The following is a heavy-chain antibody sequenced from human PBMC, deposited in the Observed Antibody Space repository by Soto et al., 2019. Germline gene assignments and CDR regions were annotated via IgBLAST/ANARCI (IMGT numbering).Heavy chain of an antibody. Sequence: QVQLVQSGAEVKKPGASVKVSCKASGYTFTGYYMHWVRQAPGQGLEWMGWINPNSGGTNHAQKFQGGVTMTRDTSNRTADKELGRLRSDDTAVFYCASVERIGWYDYWGQGTVVTVSS. D-gene: IGHD6-19*01. CDR2: INPNSGGT. J-gene: IGHJ4*02. V-gene: IGHV1-2*02. CDR3: ASVERIGWYDY. CDR1: GYTFTGYY.